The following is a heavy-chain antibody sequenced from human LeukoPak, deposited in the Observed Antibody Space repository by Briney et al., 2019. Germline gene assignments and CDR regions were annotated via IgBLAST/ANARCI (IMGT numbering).Heavy chain of an antibody. CDR3: AKDPRDIVVVVAALGWFDP. D-gene: IGHD2-15*01. J-gene: IGHJ5*02. CDR1: GFTVSNNY. CDR2: IYSGGST. Sequence: GGSLRLSCAASGFTVSNNYMRWVRQAPGKGLEWVSLIYSGGSTYYADSVKGRFIISRDNSKNTLYLQMNSLRAEDTAVYYCAKDPRDIVVVVAALGWFDPWGQGTLVTVSS. V-gene: IGHV3-66*01.